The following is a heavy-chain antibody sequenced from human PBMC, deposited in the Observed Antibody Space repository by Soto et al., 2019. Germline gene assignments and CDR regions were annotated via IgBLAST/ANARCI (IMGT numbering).Heavy chain of an antibody. CDR1: GGTFSSYA. Sequence: VASVKVSCKASGGTFSSYAISWVRQAPGQGLEWMGGIIPIFGTANYAQKFQGRVTITADESTSTAYMELSSLRSEDTAVYYCARGPTTVVTPGYFDYWGQGTLVTVSS. D-gene: IGHD4-17*01. J-gene: IGHJ4*02. V-gene: IGHV1-69*13. CDR2: IIPIFGTA. CDR3: ARGPTTVVTPGYFDY.